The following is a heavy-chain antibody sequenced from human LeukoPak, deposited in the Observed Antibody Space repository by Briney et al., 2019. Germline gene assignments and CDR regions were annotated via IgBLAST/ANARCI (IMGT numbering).Heavy chain of an antibody. CDR3: ASFWEETTVTTGIFDY. D-gene: IGHD4-17*01. Sequence: SETLSLTCTVSGGSISGSSYYWGWIRQPPGKGLEWIGSIYYSGSTYYNPSLKSRVTISVDTSKNQFSLKLSSVTAADTAVYYCASFWEETTVTTGIFDYWGQGTLVTVSS. CDR1: GGSISGSSYY. CDR2: IYYSGST. J-gene: IGHJ4*02. V-gene: IGHV4-39*01.